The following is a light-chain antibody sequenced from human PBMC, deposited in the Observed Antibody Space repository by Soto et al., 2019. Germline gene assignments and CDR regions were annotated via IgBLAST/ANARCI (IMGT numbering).Light chain of an antibody. J-gene: IGKJ1*01. CDR1: QSVLYSSNNKNY. CDR2: WAS. CDR3: QQYHSTPRT. Sequence: DIVMTQSPDSLAVSLGERATINCKSSQSVLYSSNNKNYLAWYQQKPGQPPKLLIYWASTRESGVPDRFSGSGSGTDFTLTISSLQAEGVAVYYCQQYHSTPRTFGQGTKVDIK. V-gene: IGKV4-1*01.